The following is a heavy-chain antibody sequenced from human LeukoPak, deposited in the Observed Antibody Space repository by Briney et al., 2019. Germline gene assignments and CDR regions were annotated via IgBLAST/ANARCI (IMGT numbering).Heavy chain of an antibody. Sequence: PSETLSLTCTVSGGSISSYYWSWLRQPPGKGLEWIGYIYYSGSTNYNPSLKSRVTISVDTSKNQFSLKLSSVTAADTAVYYCARHTGGWGSFDYWGQGTLVTVSS. V-gene: IGHV4-59*08. CDR3: ARHTGGWGSFDY. CDR1: GGSISSYY. D-gene: IGHD7-27*01. CDR2: IYYSGST. J-gene: IGHJ4*02.